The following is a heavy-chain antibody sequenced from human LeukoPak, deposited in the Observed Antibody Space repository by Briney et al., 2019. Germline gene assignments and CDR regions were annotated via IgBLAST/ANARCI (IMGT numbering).Heavy chain of an antibody. J-gene: IGHJ6*02. Sequence: PGGSQRLSCAASGYPLHRYYLRCVRQAPGKGLEWVTDIKYHGCKKCYADSVKGRFTISRDNAKNSLYLQMNSLRAEDTAVYYCARVSSMIVVVITIVHYGLGVWGQGTTVTVSS. CDR3: ARVSSMIVVVITIVHYGLGV. CDR1: GYPLHRYY. CDR2: IKYHGCKK. D-gene: IGHD3-22*01. V-gene: IGHV3-7*01.